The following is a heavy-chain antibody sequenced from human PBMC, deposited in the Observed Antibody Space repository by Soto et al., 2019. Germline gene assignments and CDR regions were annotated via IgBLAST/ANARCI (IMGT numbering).Heavy chain of an antibody. J-gene: IGHJ4*02. V-gene: IGHV1-3*01. CDR1: GYTFSTYH. Sequence: ASVKVSCKTSGYTFSTYHMHWVRQAPGQRLEWMGWINAGNGNTKYSQKFQGRVTITRDTSASTAYMELSSLRSEDTAVYYCARSIVVVTSFDYWGQGTLVTVSS. CDR3: ARSIVVVTSFDY. D-gene: IGHD3-22*01. CDR2: INAGNGNT.